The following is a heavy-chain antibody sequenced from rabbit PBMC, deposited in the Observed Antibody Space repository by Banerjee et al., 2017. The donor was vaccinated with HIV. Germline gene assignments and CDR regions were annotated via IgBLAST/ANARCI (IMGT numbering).Heavy chain of an antibody. CDR2: KSTGTGNT. D-gene: IGHD4-2*01. CDR1: GFDFSNYYY. V-gene: IGHV1S40*01. Sequence: QSLEESGGDLVKPGASLTLTCTASGFDFSNYYYVCWVRQAPGKGLEWIGCKSTGTGNTYYASWAKGRFTISKTSSTAVTLQMTSLTVADTATYFCARGYAGSTGGYFNLWGPGTLVTVS. J-gene: IGHJ4*01. CDR3: ARGYAGSTGGYFNL.